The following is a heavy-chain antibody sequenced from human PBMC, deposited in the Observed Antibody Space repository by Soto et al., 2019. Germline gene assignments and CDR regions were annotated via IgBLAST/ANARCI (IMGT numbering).Heavy chain of an antibody. V-gene: IGHV3-11*04. CDR3: ARDPIFGVATGSHFDY. CDR1: GFTFSDYY. J-gene: IGHJ4*02. CDR2: ISSSGSTI. D-gene: IGHD3-3*01. Sequence: GGSLRLSCAASGFTFSDYYMSWIRQAPGKGLEWVSYISSSGSTIYYADSVKGRFTNSRDNAKNSLYLQMNSLRAEDTAVYYCARDPIFGVATGSHFDYWGQGTLVTVSS.